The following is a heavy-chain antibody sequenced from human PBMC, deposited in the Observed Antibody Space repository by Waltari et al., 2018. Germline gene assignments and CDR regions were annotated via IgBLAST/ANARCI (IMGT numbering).Heavy chain of an antibody. CDR1: GDSVSNNYW. J-gene: IGHJ4*02. D-gene: IGHD1-26*01. Sequence: QLQLQQSGPGLVKPSASLSLTCAVSGDSVSNNYWWSWVRQPPGKGLEWIGQIHGSGKTNYNPSLESRVTVSMDTSNNQFSLKVTSPTAADTAVYYCARDRGRGLYLDSWGQGTLVTVSP. V-gene: IGHV4-4*02. CDR3: ARDRGRGLYLDS. CDR2: IHGSGKT.